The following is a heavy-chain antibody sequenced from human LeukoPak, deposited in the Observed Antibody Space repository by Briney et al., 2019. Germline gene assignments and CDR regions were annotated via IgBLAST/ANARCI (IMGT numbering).Heavy chain of an antibody. CDR2: IWYDGSNK. CDR3: ARDPGEGSGSYYPD. V-gene: IGHV3-33*01. CDR1: GFTLSSYG. Sequence: GGSLRLSCAASGFTLSSYGMHWVRQAPGKGLEWVAVIWYDGSNKYYADSVKGRFTISRDNSKNTLYLQMNSLRAEDTAVYYCARDPGEGSGSYYPDWGQGTMVTVSS. J-gene: IGHJ3*01. D-gene: IGHD3-10*01.